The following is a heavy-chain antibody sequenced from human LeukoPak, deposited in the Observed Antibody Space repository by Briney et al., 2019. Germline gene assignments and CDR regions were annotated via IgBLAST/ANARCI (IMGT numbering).Heavy chain of an antibody. CDR1: GFIFSGFW. J-gene: IGHJ3*01. D-gene: IGHD6-6*01. CDR2: INSDGSEG. V-gene: IGHV3-7*03. CDR3: ARSSYSSSSSV. Sequence: QPGGSLRLSCAVSGFIFSGFWMSWSRQAAGKGLEWVASINSDGSEGYYADVVKGRFTISRDNAKNSLYLQINSLRAEDTAVYYCARSSYSSSSSVWGQGTMVTVS.